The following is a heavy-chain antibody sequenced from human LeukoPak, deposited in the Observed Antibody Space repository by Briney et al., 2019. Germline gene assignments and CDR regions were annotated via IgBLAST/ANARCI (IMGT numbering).Heavy chain of an antibody. J-gene: IGHJ4*02. CDR1: GFTFSSYG. V-gene: IGHV3-30*02. CDR3: AKDQPGHGGNSGYYFDY. CDR2: IRYDGSNK. Sequence: GGSLRLSCAASGFTFSSYGMHWVRQAPGKGLEWVAFIRYDGSNKYYADSVKGRFTISRDNSKNTPYLQMNSLRAEDTAVYYCAKDQPGHGGNSGYYFDYWGQGTLVTVSS. D-gene: IGHD4-23*01.